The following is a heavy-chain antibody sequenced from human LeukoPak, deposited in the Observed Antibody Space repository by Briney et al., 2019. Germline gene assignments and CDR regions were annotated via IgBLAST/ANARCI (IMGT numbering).Heavy chain of an antibody. CDR2: MNPNSGNT. V-gene: IGHV1-8*01. J-gene: IGHJ4*02. CDR3: ARSSGDCSSTSCYSDY. CDR1: GYTFTSYD. D-gene: IGHD2-2*01. Sequence: GASVKVSCKASGYTFTSYDINWVRQATGQGLEWMGWMNPNSGNTGYAQKFQGRVTITADESTSTAYMELSSLRSEDTAVYYCARSSGDCSSTSCYSDYWGQGTLVTVSS.